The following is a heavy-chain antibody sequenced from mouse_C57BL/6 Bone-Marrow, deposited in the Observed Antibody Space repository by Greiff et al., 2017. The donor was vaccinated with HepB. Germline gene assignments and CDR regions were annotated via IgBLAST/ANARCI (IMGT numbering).Heavy chain of an antibody. CDR2: ILPGSGST. D-gene: IGHD1-1*01. CDR1: GYTFTGYW. V-gene: IGHV1-9*01. Sequence: QVQLQQSGAELMKPGASVKLSCKATGYTFTGYWIEWVKQRPGHGLEWIGEILPGSGSTNNNEKFKGKATFTADTSSITAYMQRSGLTTEDSSIYYCASPDGSRRGYWYFDVWGTGTTVTVSS. J-gene: IGHJ1*03. CDR3: ASPDGSRRGYWYFDV.